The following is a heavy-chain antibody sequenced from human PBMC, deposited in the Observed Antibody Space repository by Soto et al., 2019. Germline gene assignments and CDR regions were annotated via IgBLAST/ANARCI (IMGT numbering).Heavy chain of an antibody. V-gene: IGHV4-30-2*01. CDR1: GCSITTAGYS. Sequence: TLSLTCTVAGCSITTAGYSWSWIRQPPGKALEWIGYVYHTGNAYPKPSLKSRVTISLDRSKNQFSLKMTSVTAADTALYYCASRPFYYYGLDVWGQGTTVTV. J-gene: IGHJ6*02. CDR3: ASRPFYYYGLDV. CDR2: VYHTGNA.